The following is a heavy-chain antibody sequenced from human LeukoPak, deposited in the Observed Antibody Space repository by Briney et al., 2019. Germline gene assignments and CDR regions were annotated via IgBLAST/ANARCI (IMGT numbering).Heavy chain of an antibody. V-gene: IGHV3-21*01. CDR2: ISSSSSFI. J-gene: IGHJ4*02. CDR3: AKWGAQAGIYRAVDC. CDR1: GFTFSSYS. D-gene: IGHD3-10*01. Sequence: GGSLRLSWAASGFTFSSYSMNLVGQAPGKGLEWVSSISSSSSFIYYADSLKGRFTISRDHANNSLYLPMNSLRAEDTAVYYCAKWGAQAGIYRAVDCWGRGTLVTVSS.